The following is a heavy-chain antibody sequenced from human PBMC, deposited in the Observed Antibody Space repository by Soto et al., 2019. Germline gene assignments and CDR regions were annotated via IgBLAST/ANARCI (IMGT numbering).Heavy chain of an antibody. CDR2: ISAYNGNK. Sequence: QVQLVQSGAEVKKPGASVRVSCKTSGYTFTNYGITWVRQAPGQGLEWMGWISAYNGNKIDAQNLQGRVTMTTDTCTSTAYMELRSLRSDDTAVYYCARETSDGPDFWGQGTLVTVSS. CDR3: ARETSDGPDF. J-gene: IGHJ4*02. CDR1: GYTFTNYG. D-gene: IGHD2-2*01. V-gene: IGHV1-18*01.